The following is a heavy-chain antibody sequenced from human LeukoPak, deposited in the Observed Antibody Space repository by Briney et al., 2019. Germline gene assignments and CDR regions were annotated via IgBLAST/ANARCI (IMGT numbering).Heavy chain of an antibody. D-gene: IGHD2-15*01. Sequence: PGGSLRLSCAASGFAFSSYAMSWVRQAPGKGLEWVSAISGSGGSTYYADSVKGRFTISRDNSKNTLYLQMNSLRAEDTAVYYCAKDPHDATTLGDYWGQGTLVTVSS. CDR1: GFAFSSYA. CDR2: ISGSGGST. J-gene: IGHJ4*02. CDR3: AKDPHDATTLGDY. V-gene: IGHV3-23*01.